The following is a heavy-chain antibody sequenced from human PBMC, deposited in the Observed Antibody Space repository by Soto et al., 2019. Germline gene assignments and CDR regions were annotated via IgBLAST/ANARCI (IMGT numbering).Heavy chain of an antibody. CDR2: ISSSSSYI. CDR1: GFTFSSYS. Sequence: EVQLVESGGGLVKPGGSLRLSCAASGFTFSSYSMNWVRQAPGKGLEWVSSISSSSSYIYYADSVKARFTISRDNAKNSLYLQMNSLRAEDTAVYYCARVRGYYYYMGVWGKGTTVTVSS. V-gene: IGHV3-21*01. D-gene: IGHD3-10*01. CDR3: ARVRGYYYYMGV. J-gene: IGHJ6*03.